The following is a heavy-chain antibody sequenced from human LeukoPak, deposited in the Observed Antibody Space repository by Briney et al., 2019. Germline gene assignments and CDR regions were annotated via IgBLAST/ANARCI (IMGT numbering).Heavy chain of an antibody. CDR3: ARSPSIAATGNWFDP. CDR2: INHSGST. J-gene: IGHJ5*02. D-gene: IGHD6-13*01. Sequence: SETLSHTCAVYGGSFSGYYWSWIRQHPGKGLEWIGEINHSGSTNYNPSLKSRVTISVDTSKNQFSLKLSSVTAADTAVYYCARSPSIAATGNWFDPWGQGTLVTVSS. CDR1: GGSFSGYY. V-gene: IGHV4-34*01.